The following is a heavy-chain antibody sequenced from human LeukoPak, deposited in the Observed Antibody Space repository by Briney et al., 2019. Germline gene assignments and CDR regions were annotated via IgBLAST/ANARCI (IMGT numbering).Heavy chain of an antibody. CDR1: GFTFSNDW. CDR2: IKEDGTEK. CDR3: ARDSKFAFWFDP. J-gene: IGHJ5*02. V-gene: IGHV3-7*01. D-gene: IGHD4-11*01. Sequence: GGSLRLSCIASGFTFSNDWMTWVRQVPGKGLEWVGKIKEDGTEKVYVDSVKGRFTISRDNAKNSLYLQMNSLRAEDTAEYYCARDSKFAFWFDPWGQGTLVTVSS.